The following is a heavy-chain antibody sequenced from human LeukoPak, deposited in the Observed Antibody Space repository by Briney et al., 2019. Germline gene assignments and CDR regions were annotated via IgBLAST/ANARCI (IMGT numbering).Heavy chain of an antibody. CDR3: TRDGKRGNYGDGFDI. J-gene: IGHJ3*02. D-gene: IGHD1-7*01. V-gene: IGHV4-61*02. CDR2: MSISGTT. CDR1: GGSISIVNYF. Sequence: SETLSLTCTVSGGSISIVNYFWSWIRQPAGKGLEWIGRMSISGTTNYNPSLKSRVTISIDTSKKQFSLRVSSVTAADTAVYYCTRDGKRGNYGDGFDIWGQGTMVTVSS.